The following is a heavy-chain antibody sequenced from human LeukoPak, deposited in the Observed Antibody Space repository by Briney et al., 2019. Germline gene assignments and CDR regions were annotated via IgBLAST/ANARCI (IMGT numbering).Heavy chain of an antibody. J-gene: IGHJ4*02. V-gene: IGHV1-18*01. CDR1: GYTFTSYS. D-gene: IGHD6-13*01. Sequence: ASVKVSCKTSGYTFTSYSINWVRQAPGQGLEWMGWISGYNGNTNYAQKLQGRVTMTRDMSTSTDYMELSSLRSDDTAVYYCARSDSSSYGYWGQGTLVTVSS. CDR2: ISGYNGNT. CDR3: ARSDSSSYGY.